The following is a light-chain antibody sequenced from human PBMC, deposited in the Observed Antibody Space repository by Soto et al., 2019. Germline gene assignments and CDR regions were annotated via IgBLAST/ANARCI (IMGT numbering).Light chain of an antibody. CDR2: KAS. CDR1: QSINNW. Sequence: DIQMTQSPSTLSGSVGDRVTITCRASQSINNWLAWYQQKPGKAPKLLIHKASSLASGVPSRFSGSGSGTEFTLTISSLQPDDFAAYYCQQYHTDGTFGQGTKVDI. V-gene: IGKV1-5*03. J-gene: IGKJ1*01. CDR3: QQYHTDGT.